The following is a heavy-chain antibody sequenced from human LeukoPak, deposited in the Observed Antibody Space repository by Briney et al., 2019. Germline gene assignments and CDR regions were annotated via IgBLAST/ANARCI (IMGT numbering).Heavy chain of an antibody. D-gene: IGHD2-15*01. Sequence: ASVKVSCKASGYTFSSYGISWVRQAPGRGLEWMGWISAYNGNTNYAQNLQGRVTMTTDTSTSTAYMELRSLRSDDTAVYYCARGPYCNGGTCYSQYFDYWGQGTLVTVSS. V-gene: IGHV1-18*01. CDR1: GYTFSSYG. CDR2: ISAYNGNT. J-gene: IGHJ4*02. CDR3: ARGPYCNGGTCYSQYFDY.